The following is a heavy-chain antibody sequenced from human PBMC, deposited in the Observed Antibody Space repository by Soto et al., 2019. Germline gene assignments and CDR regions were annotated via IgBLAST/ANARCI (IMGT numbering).Heavy chain of an antibody. V-gene: IGHV3-30*03. CDR3: ARDPFPSDYYDSSGHNWFDP. Sequence: AGGSLRLSCVASGFLFDTYGMHWVRQTPGKGLEWVAIISYDGSHKEYADSVKGRFAISRDNSKNTLYLQMGSLRAEDMAVYYCARDPFPSDYYDSSGHNWFDPWGQGTLVTVSS. CDR1: GFLFDTYG. D-gene: IGHD3-22*01. CDR2: ISYDGSHK. J-gene: IGHJ5*02.